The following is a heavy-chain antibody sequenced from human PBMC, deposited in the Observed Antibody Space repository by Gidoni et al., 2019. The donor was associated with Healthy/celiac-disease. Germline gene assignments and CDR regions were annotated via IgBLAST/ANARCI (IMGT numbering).Heavy chain of an antibody. CDR1: AFTFSSSP. Sequence: QVHLVEFGGGVVQPGRSLRLSCAASAFTFSSSPMQWVRQAPGKGLEWVAVISYDGSNKYYADSVKGRFTISRDNSKNTLYLQMNSLGAEDTAVYYCARDRYSSGWYDYWGQGTLVTVSS. CDR2: ISYDGSNK. V-gene: IGHV3-30-3*01. CDR3: ARDRYSSGWYDY. D-gene: IGHD6-19*01. J-gene: IGHJ4*02.